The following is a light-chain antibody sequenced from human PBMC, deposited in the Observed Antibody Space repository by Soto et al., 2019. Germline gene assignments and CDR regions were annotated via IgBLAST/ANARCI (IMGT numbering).Light chain of an antibody. CDR2: AAS. Sequence: AIRMTQSPSSFSASTGDRVTITCRASQGISSYLAWYQQKPGKAPKLLIYAASTLQSGVPSRFSGSGSGKEFTLTISCLQSEDFATYYCQQYYSYPRTFGQGTKLEIK. V-gene: IGKV1-8*01. CDR1: QGISSY. CDR3: QQYYSYPRT. J-gene: IGKJ2*01.